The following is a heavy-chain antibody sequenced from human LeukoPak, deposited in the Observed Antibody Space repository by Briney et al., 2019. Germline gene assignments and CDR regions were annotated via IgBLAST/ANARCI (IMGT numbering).Heavy chain of an antibody. CDR2: IHYDGRT. V-gene: IGHV4-59*11. Sequence: SETLSLTCTVSGGFTSGRYWTWIRQPPGKGLEWIGYIHYDGRTNYNPSFKSRVIISLDTSNNQFSLNLKSVTAADTAAYYCARLVNYGYSDYWGQGTLVTVSS. D-gene: IGHD3-22*01. CDR1: GGFTSGRY. J-gene: IGHJ4*02. CDR3: ARLVNYGYSDY.